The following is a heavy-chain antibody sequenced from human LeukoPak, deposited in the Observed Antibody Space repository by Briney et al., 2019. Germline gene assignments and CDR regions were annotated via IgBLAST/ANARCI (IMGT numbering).Heavy chain of an antibody. Sequence: HPGGSLRLSCAASGFTFNTYGMHWLRQTPDKGLEWLSFIRYDGSNKYYMESVRGRFTSSRDNSKNILYLQMNSLRPEDTAIYYCARNWNNFFDSWGQGTLVTVSS. V-gene: IGHV3-30*02. J-gene: IGHJ4*02. CDR2: IRYDGSNK. D-gene: IGHD1/OR15-1a*01. CDR1: GFTFNTYG. CDR3: ARNWNNFFDS.